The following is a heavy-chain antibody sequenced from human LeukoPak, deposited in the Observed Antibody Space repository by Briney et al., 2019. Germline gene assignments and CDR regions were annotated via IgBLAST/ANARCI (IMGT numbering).Heavy chain of an antibody. CDR1: GGSISSGGYY. J-gene: IGHJ5*02. Sequence: SSQTLSLTCTVSGGSISSGGYYWGWIRQPPGKGLEWIGSIYYSGSTYYNPSLKSRVTISVDTSKNQFSLKLSSVTAADTAVYYCARHEVPVSDCSSTSCNIPNWFDPWGQGTLVTVSS. V-gene: IGHV4-39*01. CDR2: IYYSGST. D-gene: IGHD2-2*02. CDR3: ARHEVPVSDCSSTSCNIPNWFDP.